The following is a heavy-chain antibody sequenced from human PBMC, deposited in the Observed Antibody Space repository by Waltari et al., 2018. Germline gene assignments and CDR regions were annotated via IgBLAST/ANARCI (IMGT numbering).Heavy chain of an antibody. D-gene: IGHD5-12*01. CDR3: AKAGETVATPDDF. CDR1: GFIFSSYS. J-gene: IGHJ4*02. V-gene: IGHV3-21*01. CDR2: ISSSSSYI. Sequence: EVQLVESGGGLVKPGGSLRLSCAASGFIFSSYSMNWVRQAPGKVLEWVSSISSSSSYIYYADSLKGRFTISRDNAKNSLFLHMSSLRAEDTAVYYCAKAGETVATPDDFWGQGTLVTVSS.